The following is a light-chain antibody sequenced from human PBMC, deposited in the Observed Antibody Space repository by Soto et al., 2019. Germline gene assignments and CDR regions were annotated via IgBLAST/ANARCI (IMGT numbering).Light chain of an antibody. J-gene: IGLJ1*01. Sequence: SYELTQPPSVSVSPGQPASITCSGDKLGDKYACWYQQKPGQSPVLVIYQDSKRPSGIPERFSGSNSGNTATLTIRGTQAMDEADYYCQAWDSSTGVFGTGTKVTVL. V-gene: IGLV3-1*01. CDR3: QAWDSSTGV. CDR2: QDS. CDR1: KLGDKY.